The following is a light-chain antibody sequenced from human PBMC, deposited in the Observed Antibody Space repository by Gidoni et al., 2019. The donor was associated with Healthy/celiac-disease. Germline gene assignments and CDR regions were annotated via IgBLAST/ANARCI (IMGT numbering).Light chain of an antibody. CDR1: QRVSRSY. Sequence: IVLTQSPGTLSLSPGERATFSCRASQRVSRSYLAWYQQKPGQAPRPLIYGASSRATGIPDRFSGSGSGTDFTLTISRLEPEDFAVYYCQQYGSSPGTFGQGTKVEIK. CDR3: QQYGSSPGT. V-gene: IGKV3-20*01. J-gene: IGKJ1*01. CDR2: GAS.